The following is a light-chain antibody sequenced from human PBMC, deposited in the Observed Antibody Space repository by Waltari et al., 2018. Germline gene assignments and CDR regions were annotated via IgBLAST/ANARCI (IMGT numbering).Light chain of an antibody. V-gene: IGKV1D-16*01. CDR2: ATS. Sequence: DIQMTQSPSSLSASVGDKFTNTCHASQAISSWLAWYQQKPGKAPKPLIYATSSLQSGVPSRFSGSGSGTDYTLTISSLQPEYFATYYCQQYDDLPPTFGGGTKVEIK. J-gene: IGKJ4*01. CDR1: QAISSW. CDR3: QQYDDLPPT.